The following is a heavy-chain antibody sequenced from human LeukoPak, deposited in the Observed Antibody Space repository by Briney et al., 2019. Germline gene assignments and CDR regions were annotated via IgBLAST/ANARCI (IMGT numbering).Heavy chain of an antibody. CDR1: GGSIRSYY. J-gene: IGHJ4*02. Sequence: SETLSLTCTVSGGSIRSYYWTWIRQPPGKGLEWIGNVYHSGSTNYNPSLKSRVTISVDTSKYQFSLNLSSVTAADTAVYYCARGLGNYDYWGQGTLVTVSS. CDR2: VYHSGST. D-gene: IGHD3-10*01. CDR3: ARGLGNYDY. V-gene: IGHV4-59*01.